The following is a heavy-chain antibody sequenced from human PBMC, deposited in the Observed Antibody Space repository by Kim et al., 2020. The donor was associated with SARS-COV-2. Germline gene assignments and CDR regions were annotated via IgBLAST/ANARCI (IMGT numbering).Heavy chain of an antibody. CDR2: IYYSGST. CDR3: ARLSEGYYYGSGSYYYFDY. CDR1: GGSISSSSYY. V-gene: IGHV4-39*01. Sequence: SETLSLTCTVSGGSISSSSYYWGWIRQPPGKGLEWIGSIYYSGSTYYNPSLKSRVTISVDTSKNQFSLKLSSVTAADTAVYYCARLSEGYYYGSGSYYYFDYWGQGTLVTVSS. D-gene: IGHD3-10*01. J-gene: IGHJ4*02.